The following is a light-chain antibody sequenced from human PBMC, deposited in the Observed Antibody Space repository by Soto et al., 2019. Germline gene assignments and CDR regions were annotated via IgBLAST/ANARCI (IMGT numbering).Light chain of an antibody. CDR3: QQYGSSRT. V-gene: IGKV1-5*03. CDR2: KAS. CDR1: QTISSW. J-gene: IGKJ1*01. Sequence: DIQMTQSPSTLSGSVGDRVTITCRASQTISSWLAWYQQKPGKAPKLLIYKASTLKSGVPSRFSGSGSGTDFTLTISRLEPEDFAVYYCQQYGSSRTFGQGTTGDIK.